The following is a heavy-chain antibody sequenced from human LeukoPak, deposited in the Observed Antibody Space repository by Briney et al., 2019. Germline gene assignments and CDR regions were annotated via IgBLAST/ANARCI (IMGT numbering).Heavy chain of an antibody. CDR3: ARERDYYAPDI. Sequence: ASVNVSCKASGYTLTSYGISRVRQAAGHGREGMGWISAYNGNTNYAQKLQGRVTMTTDTSTSTAYMELRSLRSDYTAVYYCARERDYYAPDIWGQGTMVTVSS. CDR1: GYTLTSYG. CDR2: ISAYNGNT. J-gene: IGHJ3*02. V-gene: IGHV1-18*01. D-gene: IGHD3-10*01.